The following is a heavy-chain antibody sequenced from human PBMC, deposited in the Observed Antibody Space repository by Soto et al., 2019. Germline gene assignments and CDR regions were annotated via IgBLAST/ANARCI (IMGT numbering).Heavy chain of an antibody. CDR1: GFTFNNYA. V-gene: IGHV3-64D*06. Sequence: EVQLVESGGGLVQPGGSLRLSCSASGFTFNNYAMYWVRQAPGKGLECVSGISSDGGTTYYADSVKGRLIISRDNSKNTLYLQISSVRAEETAVYYCVMGFYFDYWGQGTLVTVSS. D-gene: IGHD3-16*01. CDR2: ISSDGGTT. CDR3: VMGFYFDY. J-gene: IGHJ4*02.